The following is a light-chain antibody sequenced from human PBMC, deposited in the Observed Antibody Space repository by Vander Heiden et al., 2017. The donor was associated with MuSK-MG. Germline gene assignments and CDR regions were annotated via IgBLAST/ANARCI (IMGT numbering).Light chain of an antibody. CDR2: AAS. J-gene: IGKJ4*01. CDR1: QGMSNY. CDR3: QQRYSRPIT. V-gene: IGKV1-39*01. Sequence: HMTQSTYSLSAAVGDRVTITARAGQGMSNYLNWYQQKPGKVPNILIYAASTLPSGAPSRSSGSGFGKDSTLPTTTVRPEVLATFYCQQRYSRPITFGGGTKVE.